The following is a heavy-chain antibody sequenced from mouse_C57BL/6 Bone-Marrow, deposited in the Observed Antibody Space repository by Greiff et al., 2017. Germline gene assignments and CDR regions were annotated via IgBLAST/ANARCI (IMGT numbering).Heavy chain of an antibody. CDR2: IDPNSGGT. J-gene: IGHJ2*01. Sequence: VQLQQPGAELVKPGASVKLSCKASGYTFTSYWMHWVKQRPGRGLEWIGRIDPNSGGTKYNEKLQSKATLTVDKPSRRAYMQLSIRTSEDSAVYYYTRGGDYEGGGDCDYWGQGTTLTVSS. CDR1: GYTFTSYW. D-gene: IGHD2-4*01. CDR3: TRGGDYEGGGDCDY. V-gene: IGHV1-72*01.